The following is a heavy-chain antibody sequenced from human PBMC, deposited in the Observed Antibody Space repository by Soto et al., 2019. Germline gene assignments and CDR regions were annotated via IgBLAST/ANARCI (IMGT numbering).Heavy chain of an antibody. D-gene: IGHD1-26*01. V-gene: IGHV1-46*01. CDR1: GYAFTSYY. CDR3: ARVPVPYSGSYYYFDY. CDR2: INPSGGST. J-gene: IGHJ4*02. Sequence: PSVKVSCKASGYAFTSYYMHWVRQAPGQGLEWMGIINPSGGSTSYAQKFQGRVTMTRDTSTSTVYMELSSLRSEDTAVYYCARVPVPYSGSYYYFDYWGQGTLVTVSS.